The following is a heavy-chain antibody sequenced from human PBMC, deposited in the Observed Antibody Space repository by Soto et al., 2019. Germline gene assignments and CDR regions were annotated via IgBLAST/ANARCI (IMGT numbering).Heavy chain of an antibody. V-gene: IGHV4-59*01. J-gene: IGHJ4*02. Sequence: SETLSLTCTVSGGSISSYYWSWIRQPPGKGLEWIGYIYYSGSTNYNPSLKSRVTISVDTSKNQFSLKLSSVAAADTAVYYCAREGDSFDYWGQGTLVTVSS. CDR3: AREGDSFDY. D-gene: IGHD1-26*01. CDR1: GGSISSYY. CDR2: IYYSGST.